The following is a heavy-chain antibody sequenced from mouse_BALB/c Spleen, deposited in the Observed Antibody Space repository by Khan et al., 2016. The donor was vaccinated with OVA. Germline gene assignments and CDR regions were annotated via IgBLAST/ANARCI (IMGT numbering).Heavy chain of an antibody. V-gene: IGHV1-87*01. CDR1: GYTFTSYW. CDR3: ASYRYDYFDY. J-gene: IGHJ2*01. Sequence: QVQLQQSGAELARPGASVKLSCKSSGYTFTSYWMQWVKQRPGQGLEWIGAIYPGDGDTRYTQKFKGKATLTADKSSSTAYMQISSLASEDSAVYYCASYRYDYFDYWGQGTTLTVSS. D-gene: IGHD2-14*01. CDR2: IYPGDGDT.